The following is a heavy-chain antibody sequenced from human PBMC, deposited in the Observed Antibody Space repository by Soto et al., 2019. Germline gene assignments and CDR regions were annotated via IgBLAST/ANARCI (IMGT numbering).Heavy chain of an antibody. J-gene: IGHJ4*02. CDR3: AKCLTTYYASGVDY. D-gene: IGHD3-10*01. CDR1: GFTFSTYA. V-gene: IGHV3-23*01. CDR2: ISGSGGTT. Sequence: GGSLRLSCAASGFTFSTYAMSWVRQAPGKGLEWVSGISGSGGTTFYADSVKGRFIISRDNSKNTLFLQMDSLRAEDVGVYYCAKCLTTYYASGVDYWGQGTLVTVSS.